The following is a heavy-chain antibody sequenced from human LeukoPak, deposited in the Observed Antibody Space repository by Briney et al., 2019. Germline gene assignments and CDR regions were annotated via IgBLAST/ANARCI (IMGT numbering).Heavy chain of an antibody. Sequence: GGSLRLSCAASGLTFSSYAMNWVRQAPGKGLEWVSSFGTRSTSIYYARSVTGRFIISRDNAKNSLYLQMSSLRAEDTAVYYCARENDQGFDYWGQGTLVTVSS. D-gene: IGHD3-16*01. CDR2: FGTRSTSI. CDR1: GLTFSSYA. CDR3: ARENDQGFDY. J-gene: IGHJ4*02. V-gene: IGHV3-21*01.